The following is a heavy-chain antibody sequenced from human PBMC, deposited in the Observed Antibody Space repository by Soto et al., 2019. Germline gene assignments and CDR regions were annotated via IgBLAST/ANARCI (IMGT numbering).Heavy chain of an antibody. Sequence: PSETLSLTCTVSGGSISSYYWSWIRQPPGKGLEWIGYIYYSGSTNYNPSLKSRVTISVDTSKNQFSLKLSSVTAADTAVYYCARYYYDILTGYYLFDYWGQGTLVTVSS. CDR2: IYYSGST. V-gene: IGHV4-59*01. D-gene: IGHD3-9*01. J-gene: IGHJ4*02. CDR3: ARYYYDILTGYYLFDY. CDR1: GGSISSYY.